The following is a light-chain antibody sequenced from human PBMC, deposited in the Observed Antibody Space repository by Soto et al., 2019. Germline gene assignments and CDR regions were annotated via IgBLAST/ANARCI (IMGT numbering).Light chain of an antibody. J-gene: IGKJ2*01. V-gene: IGKV2-30*01. Sequence: EVVMTQSPLSLPVTLGQPASISCRSSQSLAYIDGNTYLSWFQQRPGQSPRRLLYKVSNRESGVIDRFSGSGSGTDFTLKISRVEAEDVGAYYCMHGTHWPPHTFGQGTKLEIK. CDR3: MHGTHWPPHT. CDR1: QSLAYIDGNTY. CDR2: KVS.